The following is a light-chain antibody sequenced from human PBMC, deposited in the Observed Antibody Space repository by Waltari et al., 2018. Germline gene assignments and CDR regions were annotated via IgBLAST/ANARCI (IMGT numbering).Light chain of an antibody. V-gene: IGLV2-14*01. J-gene: IGLJ3*02. CDR3: ASYNPGSTLV. Sequence: QSALTQPASVSGSPGPPITISGTGSSSNVGSYNYFSWYQQFPDRPPKLLIYDVTNRPSGVSNRFSCSKSANTASLTISRLQPEDEAEYYCASYNPGSTLVFGGGTKLTVL. CDR1: SSNVGSYNY. CDR2: DVT.